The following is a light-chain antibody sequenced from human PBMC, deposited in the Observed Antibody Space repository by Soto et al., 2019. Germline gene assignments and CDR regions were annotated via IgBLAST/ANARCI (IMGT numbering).Light chain of an antibody. Sequence: EIVLTQSPATLSLSPGERATLSCRASQSVSNYLAWYQQKPGQAPRHLLYDASNRASGIPGRFSGSGSGTDFTLTISSLDFEDFAVYYCQQRSNWTPFTFGGGKKVEIK. J-gene: IGKJ4*01. V-gene: IGKV3-11*01. CDR2: DAS. CDR1: QSVSNY. CDR3: QQRSNWTPFT.